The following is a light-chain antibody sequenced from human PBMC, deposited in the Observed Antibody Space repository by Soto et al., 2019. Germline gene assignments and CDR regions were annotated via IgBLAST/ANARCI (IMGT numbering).Light chain of an antibody. CDR3: QRYSDFQYV. Sequence: DIQMTQSPSTLSASVGDRVTITCRASQSISNWLAWYQQKPGKAPKLLIYKAINLQSGVPSRFSGSGSGTEFSLTLSGLQPDDFATYYCQRYSDFQYVFGQGTKLQMK. CDR2: KAI. V-gene: IGKV1-5*03. J-gene: IGKJ2*01. CDR1: QSISNW.